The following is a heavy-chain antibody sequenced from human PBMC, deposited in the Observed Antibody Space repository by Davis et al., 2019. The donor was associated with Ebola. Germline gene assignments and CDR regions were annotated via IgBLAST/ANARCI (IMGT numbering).Heavy chain of an antibody. Sequence: GESLKISCTASGFTFSSYGMHWVRQAPGKGLEWVANIKQDGGETNYVDSVKGRFTISRDNAKNSLYLQMNSLRAEDTAVYYCAGGSGWSIDYWGQGTLVTVSS. V-gene: IGHV3-7*04. CDR3: AGGSGWSIDY. CDR1: GFTFSSYG. J-gene: IGHJ4*02. D-gene: IGHD6-19*01. CDR2: IKQDGGET.